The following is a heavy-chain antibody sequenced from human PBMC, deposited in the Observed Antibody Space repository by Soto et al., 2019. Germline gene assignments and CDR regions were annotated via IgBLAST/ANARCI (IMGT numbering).Heavy chain of an antibody. J-gene: IGHJ4*02. V-gene: IGHV3-48*03. D-gene: IGHD6-6*01. CDR3: TRGAGLAARPAEY. CDR1: GFIFSSYE. CDR2: ISPTGSLI. Sequence: GGSLRLAXAASGFIFSSYEMNWVRQAQGKGLGWISYISPTGSLIYYAESVKGRFTVSRDNTKNSVFLQMNSLRAEDTAVYYCTRGAGLAARPAEYWGQGTRVTVSS.